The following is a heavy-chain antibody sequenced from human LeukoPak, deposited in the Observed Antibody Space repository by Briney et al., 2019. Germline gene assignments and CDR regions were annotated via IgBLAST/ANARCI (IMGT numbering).Heavy chain of an antibody. Sequence: SETLSLTCTVSGGSIDSRSYYWDWIRQAPGKGLEWIGTIYHSGSTEYNPSLKSRVAIFVDTSKNQFTLILHSVAAADTAVYYCARRSEFDNTHYHYFDYWGQGALVTVSS. D-gene: IGHD2-15*01. CDR1: GGSIDSRSYY. J-gene: IGHJ4*02. CDR2: IYHSGST. CDR3: ARRSEFDNTHYHYFDY. V-gene: IGHV4-39*01.